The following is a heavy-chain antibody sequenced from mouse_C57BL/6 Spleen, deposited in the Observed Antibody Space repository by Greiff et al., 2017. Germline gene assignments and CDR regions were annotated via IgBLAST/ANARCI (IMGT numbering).Heavy chain of an antibody. Sequence: EVMLVESEGGLVQPGSSMKLSCTASGFTFSDYYMAWVRQVPEKGLEWVANIIYDGSSTYYLDSLKSRFIISRDNAKNILYLQMSSLKSEDTATYYCARFTTWYFDVWGTGTTVTVSS. CDR1: GFTFSDYY. J-gene: IGHJ1*03. D-gene: IGHD1-1*01. CDR3: ARFTTWYFDV. V-gene: IGHV5-16*01. CDR2: IIYDGSST.